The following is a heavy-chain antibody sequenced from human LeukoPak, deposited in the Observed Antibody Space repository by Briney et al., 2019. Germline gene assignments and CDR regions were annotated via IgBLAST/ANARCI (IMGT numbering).Heavy chain of an antibody. J-gene: IGHJ4*02. D-gene: IGHD3-10*01. CDR3: ARAGRPMIGGVTPLEHFDS. Sequence: SSVKVSCKASGGAFSSYAISWVRQAPGQGLEWMGGIIPIFGTANYAQKFQGRVTITADESTSTACVELSSLRSEDTAVYYCARAGRPMIGGVTPLEHFDSWGQGTLVTVSS. CDR2: IIPIFGTA. V-gene: IGHV1-69*01. CDR1: GGAFSSYA.